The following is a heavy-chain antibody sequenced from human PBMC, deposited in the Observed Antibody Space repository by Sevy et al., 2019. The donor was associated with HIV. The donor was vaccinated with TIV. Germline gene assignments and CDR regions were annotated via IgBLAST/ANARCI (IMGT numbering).Heavy chain of an antibody. Sequence: GGSLRLSCTASGSTFSSYRMNWVRQAPGKGLEWVANIKEDGSEKYYVDSVKGRFTISRDNAKNSLYLQTNSLRAGDTAVYYCARTVGATTEGWYFDLSGRSTMVTVSS. CDR2: IKEDGSEK. CDR3: ARTVGATTEGWYFDL. CDR1: GSTFSSYR. V-gene: IGHV3-7*01. D-gene: IGHD1-26*01. J-gene: IGHJ2*01.